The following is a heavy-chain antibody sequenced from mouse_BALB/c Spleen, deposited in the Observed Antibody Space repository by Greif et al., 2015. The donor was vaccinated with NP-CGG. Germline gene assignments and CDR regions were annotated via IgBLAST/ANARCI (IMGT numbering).Heavy chain of an antibody. CDR2: ISSGGSYT. V-gene: IGHV5-9-4*01. Sequence: EVKLQESGGGLVKPGGSLKLSCAASGFTLSSYAMSWVRQSPEKRLEWVAEISSGGSYTYYPDTVTGRFTISRDNAKNTLYLEMSSLRSEDTAMYYCARKGYGKETWFAYWGQGTLVTVSA. CDR1: GFTLSSYA. CDR3: ARKGYGKETWFAY. J-gene: IGHJ3*01. D-gene: IGHD2-10*02.